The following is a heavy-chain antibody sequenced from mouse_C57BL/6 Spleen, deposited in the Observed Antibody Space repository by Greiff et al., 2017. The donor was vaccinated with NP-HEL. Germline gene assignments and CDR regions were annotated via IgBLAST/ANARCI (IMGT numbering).Heavy chain of an antibody. J-gene: IGHJ2*01. V-gene: IGHV1-61*01. CDR1: GYTFTSYW. Sequence: HVQLQQPGAELVRPGSSVKLSCKASGYTFTSYWMDWVKQRPGQGLEWIGNIYPSDSETHYNQKFKDKATLTVDKSSSTAYMQLSSLTSEDSAVYYCARFYGPPGDYWGQGTTLTVSS. D-gene: IGHD1-1*01. CDR3: ARFYGPPGDY. CDR2: IYPSDSET.